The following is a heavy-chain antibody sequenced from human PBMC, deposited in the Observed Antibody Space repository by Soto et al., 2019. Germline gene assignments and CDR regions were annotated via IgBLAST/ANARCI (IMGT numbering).Heavy chain of an antibody. CDR1: GYRFTSYW. D-gene: IGHD2-8*01. V-gene: IGHV5-10-1*01. J-gene: IGHJ4*02. Sequence: GESLKISCKGSGYRFTSYWITWVRQRPGKGLEWMGRIDPSDSHIKYSPSFQGHVTTSVDKSITTAYLQWSSLKASDTAMYYCAGSELMVFEPDDYWGQGTLVTVSS. CDR2: IDPSDSHI. CDR3: AGSELMVFEPDDY.